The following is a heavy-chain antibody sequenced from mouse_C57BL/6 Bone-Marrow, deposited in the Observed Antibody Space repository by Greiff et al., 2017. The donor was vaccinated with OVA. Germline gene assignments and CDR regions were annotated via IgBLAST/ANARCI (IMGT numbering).Heavy chain of an antibody. CDR3: VYYGNLDY. CDR2: IYPGSGNT. V-gene: IGHV1-76*01. J-gene: IGHJ2*01. Sequence: VQLQQSGAELVRPGASVKLSCKASGYTFTDYYINWVKQRPGQGLEWIARIYPGSGNTYYNEKFKGKATLTAEKSSSTAYMQLSSLTSEDSAVYFCVYYGNLDYWGQGTTLTVSS. CDR1: GYTFTDYY. D-gene: IGHD2-1*01.